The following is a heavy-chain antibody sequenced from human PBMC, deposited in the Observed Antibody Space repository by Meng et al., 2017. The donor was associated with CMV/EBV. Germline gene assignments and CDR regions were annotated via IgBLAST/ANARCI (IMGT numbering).Heavy chain of an antibody. CDR2: IYYSGST. CDR1: GYSISSGYY. Sequence: SETLSLTCTVSGYSISSGYYWGWIRQPPGKGLEWIGSIYYSGSTYYNPSLKSRVTISVDTSKNQFSLKLSSVTAADTAVYYCAREAIDCSSTSCELDYWGQGTLVTVSS. V-gene: IGHV4-38-2*02. D-gene: IGHD2-2*01. J-gene: IGHJ4*02. CDR3: AREAIDCSSTSCELDY.